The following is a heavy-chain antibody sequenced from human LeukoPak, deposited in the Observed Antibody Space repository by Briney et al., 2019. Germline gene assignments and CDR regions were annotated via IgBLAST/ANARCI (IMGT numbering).Heavy chain of an antibody. V-gene: IGHV3-53*01. Sequence: PGGSLRLSCAASGFTVSSNYMSWVRKAPGKGLEWVSVIYSGGSTYYADSVKGRFTISRDNSKNTLYLQMNRLRAEDTAVYYCAGIAVAGTYYYYGMDVWGQGTTVTVSS. CDR1: GFTVSSNY. D-gene: IGHD6-19*01. CDR3: AGIAVAGTYYYYGMDV. CDR2: IYSGGST. J-gene: IGHJ6*02.